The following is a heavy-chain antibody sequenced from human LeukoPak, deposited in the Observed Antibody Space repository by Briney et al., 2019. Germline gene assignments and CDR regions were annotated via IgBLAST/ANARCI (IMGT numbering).Heavy chain of an antibody. V-gene: IGHV3-20*04. CDR3: ARDQTWYCSSTSCSPFDY. CDR2: SNWNGGST. J-gene: IGHJ4*02. Sequence: RSGWSLRLSCAASGFTFDDYGMSWVRQAPGKGLEWLSASNWNGGSTGYADSVKGRFTISRDNAKNSLYLQMNSLRAEDTALYYCARDQTWYCSSTSCSPFDYWGQGTLVTVSS. D-gene: IGHD2-2*01. CDR1: GFTFDDYG.